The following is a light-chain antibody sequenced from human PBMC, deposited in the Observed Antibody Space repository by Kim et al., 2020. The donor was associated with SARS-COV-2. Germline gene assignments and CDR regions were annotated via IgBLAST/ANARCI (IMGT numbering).Light chain of an antibody. V-gene: IGLV3-19*01. CDR2: GKN. J-gene: IGLJ2*01. CDR3: NSRDSNDNVV. Sequence: VALGQTVRIKCQGDRLRSYYANWYQQKPGQAPILVIYGKNNRTSGIPERFYGSSSGNTASLTITGTQAGDEADYYCNSRDSNDNVVYGGGTQLTVL. CDR1: RLRSYY.